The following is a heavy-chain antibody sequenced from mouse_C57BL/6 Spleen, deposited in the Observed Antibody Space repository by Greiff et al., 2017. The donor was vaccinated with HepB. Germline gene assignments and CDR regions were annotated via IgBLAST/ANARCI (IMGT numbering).Heavy chain of an antibody. CDR1: GYTFTDYY. CDR3: ARGGYYYGSSPAWFAY. J-gene: IGHJ3*01. V-gene: IGHV1-26*01. Sequence: EVQLQQSGPELVKPGASVKISCKASGYTFTDYYMNWVKQSHGKSLEWIGDINPNNGGTSYNQKFKGKATLTVDKSSSTAYMELRSLTSEDSAVYYCARGGYYYGSSPAWFAYWGQRTLVTVSA. CDR2: INPNNGGT. D-gene: IGHD1-1*01.